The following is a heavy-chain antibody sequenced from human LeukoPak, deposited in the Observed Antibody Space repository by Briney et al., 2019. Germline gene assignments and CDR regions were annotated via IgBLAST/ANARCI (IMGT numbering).Heavy chain of an antibody. Sequence: LEWMGWINPNSGGTNYAQKFQGRVTMTRDTSISTAYMELSRLRSDDTAVYHCARWLEEFDPWGQGTLVTVSS. CDR2: INPNSGGT. D-gene: IGHD1-1*01. J-gene: IGHJ5*02. CDR3: ARWLEEFDP. V-gene: IGHV1-2*02.